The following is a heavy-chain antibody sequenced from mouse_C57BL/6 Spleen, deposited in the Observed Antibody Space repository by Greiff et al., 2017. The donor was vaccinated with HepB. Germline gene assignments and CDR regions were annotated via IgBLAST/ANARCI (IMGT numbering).Heavy chain of an antibody. CDR1: GFNIKNDY. CDR2: IDPENGDT. Sequence: VQLQQSGAELVRPGASVKLSCTASGFNIKNDYMHWVKQRPEQGLEWIGWIDPENGDTEYDTKFQGKATITADTSSNTAYLQLSSLTSEDTAVYYCTTYDGSSYDYAMDYWGQGTSVTVSS. CDR3: TTYDGSSYDYAMDY. D-gene: IGHD1-1*01. J-gene: IGHJ4*01. V-gene: IGHV14-4*01.